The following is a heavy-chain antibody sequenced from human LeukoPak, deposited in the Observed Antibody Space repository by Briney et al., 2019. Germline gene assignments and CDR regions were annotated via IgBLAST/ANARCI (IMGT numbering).Heavy chain of an antibody. J-gene: IGHJ4*02. CDR2: IYYSGNT. Sequence: SETLSLTCTVPGGSMTYYYWTRIRQPPGKGLEWIGYIYYSGNTNYNPSLKSRVTISVDTSKNQFSLMLGSVTAADTAVFYCARQRGGYVDYWGQGTLVTVSS. CDR3: ARQRGGYVDY. CDR1: GGSMTYYY. V-gene: IGHV4-59*08. D-gene: IGHD2-15*01.